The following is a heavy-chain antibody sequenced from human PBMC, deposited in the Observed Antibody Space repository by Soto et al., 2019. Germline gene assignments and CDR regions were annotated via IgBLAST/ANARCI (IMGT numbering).Heavy chain of an antibody. CDR3: TRSAISPYGALIGLFNY. CDR1: GYTFTAYA. V-gene: IGHV1-3*05. J-gene: IGHJ4*02. Sequence: QVQLAQSGAEERKPGASVKVSCEATGYTFTAYAMHWVRQAPGQRLEWMGWINPANGNTKYSQNFQGSLTITSDTSANTAYMEMNSPTSEDTAMYYCTRSAISPYGALIGLFNYGGQGNLVTVSS. CDR2: INPANGNT. D-gene: IGHD3-16*02.